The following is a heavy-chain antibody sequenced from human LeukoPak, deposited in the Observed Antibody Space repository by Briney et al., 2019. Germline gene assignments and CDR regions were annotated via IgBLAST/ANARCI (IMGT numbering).Heavy chain of an antibody. J-gene: IGHJ4*02. D-gene: IGHD2-2*01. V-gene: IGHV3-21*01. CDR1: GFTFSSYS. Sequence: GGSLRLSCAASGFTFSSYSMNWVRQAPGKGLEWVSSISSSSSYIYYADSVKGRFTISRDNSKNALYLQMNSLRAEDTAVYYCARDFLECSSTSCYRWPYFDYWGQGTLVTVSS. CDR3: ARDFLECSSTSCYRWPYFDY. CDR2: ISSSSSYI.